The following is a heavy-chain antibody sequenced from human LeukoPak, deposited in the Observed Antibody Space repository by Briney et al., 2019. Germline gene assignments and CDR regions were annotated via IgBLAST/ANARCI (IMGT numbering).Heavy chain of an antibody. V-gene: IGHV4-30-2*01. Sequence: SQTLSLTCAVSGGSISSGGYSWSWIRQPPGKGLEWIGYIYHSGSTCYNPSLKSRVTISVDRSKNQFSLKLSSVTAADTAVYYCARATVAAAAGTDKYYFDYWGQGTLVTVSS. CDR2: IYHSGST. CDR1: GGSISSGGYS. CDR3: ARATVAAAAGTDKYYFDY. D-gene: IGHD6-13*01. J-gene: IGHJ4*02.